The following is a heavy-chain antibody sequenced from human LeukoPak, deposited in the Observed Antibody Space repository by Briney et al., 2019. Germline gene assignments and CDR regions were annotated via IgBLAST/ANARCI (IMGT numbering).Heavy chain of an antibody. V-gene: IGHV3-74*01. CDR3: ARASVGGNPFDY. Sequence: PGGSLRLSCVASGFTLSNYWMHWIRQDPGQGLLWVSRVNNDGRGTTYADSVKGRFTISRDNAKNTLFLQMNSLRVEDTAVYYCARASVGGNPFDYWGQGTLVTVSS. D-gene: IGHD1-26*01. J-gene: IGHJ4*02. CDR2: VNNDGRGT. CDR1: GFTLSNYW.